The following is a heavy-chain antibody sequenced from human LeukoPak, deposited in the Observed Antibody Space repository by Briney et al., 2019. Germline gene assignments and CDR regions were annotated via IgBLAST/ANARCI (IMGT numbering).Heavy chain of an antibody. CDR1: GGSISPYF. J-gene: IGHJ4*02. D-gene: IGHD2-21*02. Sequence: SETLSLTCTVSGGSISPYFWSWIRQLAGKGLEYLGRISSTGNTNYNPSLRSRVTMSVDTSENQFSLNLRSVTAADTAVYYCARDRVHDSDYWGQGILVIVSS. CDR3: ARDRVHDSDY. V-gene: IGHV4-4*07. CDR2: ISSTGNT.